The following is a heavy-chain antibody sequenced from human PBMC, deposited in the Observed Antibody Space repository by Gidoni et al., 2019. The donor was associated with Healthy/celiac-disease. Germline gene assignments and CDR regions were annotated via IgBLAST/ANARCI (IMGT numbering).Heavy chain of an antibody. D-gene: IGHD2-15*01. CDR1: GFTFSSYA. CDR2: ISYDGSNK. V-gene: IGHV3-30*04. J-gene: IGHJ2*01. CDR3: ARDMAHCSGGSCYPDWYFVL. Sequence: QVQLVESGGGVVQPGRSLRLSCAASGFTFSSYAMHWVRQAPGKGLEWVAVISYDGSNKYYADSVKVRFTISRDNSKNTLYLQMNSLRAEDTAVYYCARDMAHCSGGSCYPDWYFVLWGRGTLVTVSS.